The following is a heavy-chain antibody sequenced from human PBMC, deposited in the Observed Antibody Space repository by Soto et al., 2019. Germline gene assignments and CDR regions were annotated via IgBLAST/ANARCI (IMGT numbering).Heavy chain of an antibody. CDR2: ISSSSSYI. Sequence: GWSLRLSCAASGFTFSSYRMNWVRQAPGKGLEWVSSISSSSSYIYYADSVKGRFTISRDNAKNSLYLQMNSLRAEDTAVYYCARVDTAMGTEYYYYGMDVWGHGTTVTVS. V-gene: IGHV3-21*01. CDR1: GFTFSSYR. J-gene: IGHJ6*02. CDR3: ARVDTAMGTEYYYYGMDV. D-gene: IGHD5-18*01.